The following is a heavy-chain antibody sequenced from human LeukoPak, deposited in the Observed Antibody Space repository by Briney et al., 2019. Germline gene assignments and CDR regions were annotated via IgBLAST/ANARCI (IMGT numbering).Heavy chain of an antibody. J-gene: IGHJ4*02. D-gene: IGHD3-3*01. Sequence: PGGSLRLSCAASGFSFSTYWMRWVRQAPGKGLEWVANIKQDGSEKYYVDSVKGRFTISRDNAKNSLYLQMNSLRAEDTAVYYCARDPTIFGVVIVPDYWGQGTLVTVSS. CDR3: ARDPTIFGVVIVPDY. CDR2: IKQDGSEK. CDR1: GFSFSTYW. V-gene: IGHV3-7*01.